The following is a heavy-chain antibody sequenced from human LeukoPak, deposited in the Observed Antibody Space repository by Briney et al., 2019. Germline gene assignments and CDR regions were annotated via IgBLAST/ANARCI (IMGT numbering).Heavy chain of an antibody. D-gene: IGHD2-2*01. Sequence: SETLSLTCAVYGGSFSGYYWTLIRQTPGKGLEWIGRIYSSGSTNYNPSLKSRVTMSVDTSKNQFSLKLSSVTAADTAVYYCARGQYHLLYWYFDLWGRGTLVTVSS. CDR3: ARGQYHLLYWYFDL. J-gene: IGHJ2*01. CDR2: IYSSGST. V-gene: IGHV4-59*10. CDR1: GGSFSGYY.